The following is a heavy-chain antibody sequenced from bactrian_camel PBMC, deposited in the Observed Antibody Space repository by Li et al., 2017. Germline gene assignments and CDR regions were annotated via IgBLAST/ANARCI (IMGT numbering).Heavy chain of an antibody. CDR3: AAEPGCVVDGPYRVWNPYSY. Sequence: HVQLVESGGGSVQAGGSLRLSCSASRFYYTSNCMGWFRQAPGQEREGLATIDSDGTPSHADHVQGRFTISRDNAKNIVFLQMNSLKPEDTGMYYCAAEPGCVVDGPYRVWNPYSYWGQGTQVTVS. CDR2: IDSDGTP. D-gene: IGHD2*01. V-gene: IGHV3S53*01. J-gene: IGHJ4*01. CDR1: RFYYTSNC.